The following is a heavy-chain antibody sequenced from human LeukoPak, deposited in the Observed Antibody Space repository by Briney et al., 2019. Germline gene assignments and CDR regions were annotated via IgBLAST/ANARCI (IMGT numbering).Heavy chain of an antibody. D-gene: IGHD3-22*01. J-gene: IGHJ4*02. V-gene: IGHV3-48*04. CDR1: GFTFSSYA. CDR3: ARAFYYYDTSGYYDNPDY. CDR2: INRNASVM. Sequence: GGSLRLSCAASGFTFSSYAMSWVRQAPGKGLEWVSYINRNASVMYYADSVRGRFTISRDNAKNSLYLQMNSLRAEDTAVYYCARAFYYYDTSGYYDNPDYWGQGTLVTVSS.